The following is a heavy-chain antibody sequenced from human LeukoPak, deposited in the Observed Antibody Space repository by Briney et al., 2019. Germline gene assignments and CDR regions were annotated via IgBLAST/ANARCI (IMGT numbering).Heavy chain of an antibody. CDR1: GYTVSNNY. CDR3: VRKNRDFNAAFDI. J-gene: IGHJ3*02. D-gene: IGHD1-14*01. Sequence: GGSLRLSCTASGYTVSNNYMSWVRQAPGKGLEWVSISYSDTNTNYADSVKGRFTISRDTSQNTLSLQMNSLRAEDTAVYYCVRKNRDFNAAFDIWGQGTVVTVSA. CDR2: SYSDTNT. V-gene: IGHV3-53*01.